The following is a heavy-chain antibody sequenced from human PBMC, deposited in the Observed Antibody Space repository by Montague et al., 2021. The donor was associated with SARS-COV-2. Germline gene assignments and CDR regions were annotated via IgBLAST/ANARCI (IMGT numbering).Heavy chain of an antibody. CDR2: IYYSGST. D-gene: IGHD3-22*01. V-gene: IGHV4-39*07. J-gene: IGHJ6*02. CDR1: GGSISSSSYY. Sequence: SETLSLTCTVSGGSISSSSYYWGCIRQPPGKGLEWIGSIYYSGSTYYNPSVKSRFSISVDTSKNQFSLRLSSVTAADTAVYYCARDTRITIIVVFQGYGMDFWGQGTTVTVSS. CDR3: ARDTRITIIVVFQGYGMDF.